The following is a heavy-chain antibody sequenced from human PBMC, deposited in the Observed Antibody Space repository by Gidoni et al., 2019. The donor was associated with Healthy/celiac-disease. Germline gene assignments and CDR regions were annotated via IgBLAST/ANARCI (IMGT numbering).Heavy chain of an antibody. CDR3: AKDFLYGSGSYSSFDY. D-gene: IGHD3-10*01. CDR2: ISGSGGST. J-gene: IGHJ4*02. CDR1: GFTFSSYA. Sequence: EVQLVESGGGLVQPGGSLRLSCAASGFTFSSYAMSWVRQAPGKGLEWVSAISGSGGSTYYADSVKGRFTSSRDNSKNTLYLQMNSLRAEDTAVYYCAKDFLYGSGSYSSFDYWGQGTLVTVSS. V-gene: IGHV3-23*04.